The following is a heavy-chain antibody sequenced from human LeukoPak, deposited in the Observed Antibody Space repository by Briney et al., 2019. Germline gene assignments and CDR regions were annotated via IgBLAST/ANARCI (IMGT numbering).Heavy chain of an antibody. CDR1: GFTFSSYW. D-gene: IGHD2-2*01. CDR3: ASWPGYCSSTSCPVGYFDY. Sequence: GGSLRLSCAASGFTFSSYWMDWVRQAPGKGLEWVSAISGSGGSTYYADSVKGRFTISRDNSKNTLYLQMNSLRAEDTAVYYCASWPGYCSSTSCPVGYFDYWGQGTLVTVSS. CDR2: ISGSGGST. V-gene: IGHV3-23*01. J-gene: IGHJ4*02.